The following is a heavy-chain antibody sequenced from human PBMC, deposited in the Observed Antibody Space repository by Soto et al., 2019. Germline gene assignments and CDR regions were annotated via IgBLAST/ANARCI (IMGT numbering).Heavy chain of an antibody. V-gene: IGHV4-4*07. CDR1: GASISGFY. D-gene: IGHD1-1*01. CDR2: IYATATT. J-gene: IGHJ5*02. CDR3: VRDGTKTLRDWFDP. Sequence: SETLSLTCTVSGASISGFYWSWIRKSAGKGLEWIGRIYATATTDYNPSLKSRVMMSVDTSKKQFSLKLRSVTAADTAVYYCVRDGTKTLRDWFDPWGQGISVTVSS.